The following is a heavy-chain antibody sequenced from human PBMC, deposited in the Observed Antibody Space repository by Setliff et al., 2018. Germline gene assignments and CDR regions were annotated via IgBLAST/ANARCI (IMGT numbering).Heavy chain of an antibody. CDR3: ARSAVAVPGQFYFDN. J-gene: IGHJ4*02. CDR2: ISSISSSTI. V-gene: IGHV3-48*01. Sequence: GESLKISCAASGFTLNIYTMSWVRQAPGEGLEWVSYISSISSSTIYYADSVKGRFTVSRDNAKNSLYLQMNSLRAEDTAVYYCARSAVAVPGQFYFDNWGQGTQVTVSS. CDR1: GFTLNIYT. D-gene: IGHD6-19*01.